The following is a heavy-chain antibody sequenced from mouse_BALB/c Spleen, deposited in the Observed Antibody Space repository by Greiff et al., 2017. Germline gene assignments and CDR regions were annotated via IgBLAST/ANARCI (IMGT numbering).Heavy chain of an antibody. J-gene: IGHJ4*01. CDR2: IDPANGNT. CDR1: GFNIKDTY. Sequence: DVHLVESGAELVKPGASVKLSCTASGFNIKDTYMHWVKQRPEQGLEWIGRIDPANGNTKYDPKFQGKATITADTSSNTAYLQLSSLTSEDTAVYYCARWDYYGSSPDYYAMDYWGQGTSVTVSS. CDR3: ARWDYYGSSPDYYAMDY. V-gene: IGHV14-3*02. D-gene: IGHD1-1*01.